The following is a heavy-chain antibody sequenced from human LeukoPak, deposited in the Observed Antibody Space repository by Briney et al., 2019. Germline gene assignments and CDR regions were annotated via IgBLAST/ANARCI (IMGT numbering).Heavy chain of an antibody. Sequence: GGSLRLSCAASGFTFSSYALSWVSQAPGKGLEWVSAISGSGGSTYYADSMKGRFTISRDNSKNTLYLQMNSLRAEDTAVYYWAKVEATLATWYSFGMDVWGQGTTVTVSS. D-gene: IGHD5-12*01. CDR2: ISGSGGST. V-gene: IGHV3-23*01. CDR1: GFTFSSYA. CDR3: AKVEATLATWYSFGMDV. J-gene: IGHJ6*02.